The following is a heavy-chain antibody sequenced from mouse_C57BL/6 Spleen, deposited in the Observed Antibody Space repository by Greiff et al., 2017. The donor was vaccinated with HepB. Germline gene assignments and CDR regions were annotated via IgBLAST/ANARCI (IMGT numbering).Heavy chain of an antibody. D-gene: IGHD1-1*01. CDR3: ARGRTVVGYFDV. V-gene: IGHV1-59*01. CDR1: GYTFTSYW. CDR2: IAPSDSYT. J-gene: IGHJ1*03. Sequence: QVQLQQPGAELVRPGTSVKLSCKASGYTFTSYWMHWVKQRPGQGLEWIGVIAPSDSYTNYNHKFKGKATLTVDTSSSTAYMQLSSLTSEDSAVYYCARGRTVVGYFDVWGTGTTVTVSS.